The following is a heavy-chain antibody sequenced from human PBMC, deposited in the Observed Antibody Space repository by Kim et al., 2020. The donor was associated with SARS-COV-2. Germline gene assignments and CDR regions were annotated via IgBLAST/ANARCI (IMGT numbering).Heavy chain of an antibody. CDR2: ISYDGNNK. CDR3: ARETATGKYYYYGMDV. V-gene: IGHV3-30-3*01. J-gene: IGHJ6*02. Sequence: GGSLRLSCAASGLIFSAYAMHWVRQAPGKGLEWVAFISYDGNNKYYADSVQGRFTISRDISRDTLYLQGNSLRAEDTAVYYCARETATGKYYYYGMDVWGQGTTVTVSS. D-gene: IGHD1-7*01. CDR1: GLIFSAYA.